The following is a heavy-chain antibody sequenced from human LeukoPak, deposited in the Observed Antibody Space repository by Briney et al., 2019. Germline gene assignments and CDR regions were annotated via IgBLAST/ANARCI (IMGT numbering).Heavy chain of an antibody. J-gene: IGHJ3*02. V-gene: IGHV4-34*01. CDR1: GGSFSGYY. CDR3: ARSGGTVTLLYLDAFDI. D-gene: IGHD4-17*01. Sequence: IPSETLSLTCAVYGGSFSGYYWSSIRQPPGKGLEWIGEINHSGSTNYNPSLKSRVTISVDTSKNQFSLKLTSVTAADTAVYYCARSGGTVTLLYLDAFDIWGQGTMVTVSS. CDR2: INHSGST.